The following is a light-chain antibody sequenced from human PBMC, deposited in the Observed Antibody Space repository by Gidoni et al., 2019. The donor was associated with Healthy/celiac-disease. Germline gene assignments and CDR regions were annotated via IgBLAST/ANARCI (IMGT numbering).Light chain of an antibody. V-gene: IGKV1-33*01. CDR1: QDISND. CDR3: QQYDNLAYT. CDR2: DAS. Sequence: DIQMTESPSSLSASVGDRVTITCQASQDISNDLNWYQQKPGKAPKHLIYDASNLETGVPSRFSGSGSGTDFTFTISSLQPEDIATYYCQQYDNLAYTFGQGTKLEIK. J-gene: IGKJ2*01.